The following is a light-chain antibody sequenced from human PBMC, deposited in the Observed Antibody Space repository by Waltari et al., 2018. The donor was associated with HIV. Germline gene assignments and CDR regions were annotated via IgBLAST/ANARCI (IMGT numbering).Light chain of an antibody. V-gene: IGLV1-47*01. CDR1: SSNIGSNS. J-gene: IGLJ3*02. CDR2: TND. Sequence: SVLTQPPSASGTPGQRVTISCSGDSSNIGSNSVYWYQQLPGRAPKLLIYTNDQRPSGVPDRFSGSNSGTSASLAISGLRSEDEADYYCATWDDDLSTWLFGGGTKLTVL. CDR3: ATWDDDLSTWL.